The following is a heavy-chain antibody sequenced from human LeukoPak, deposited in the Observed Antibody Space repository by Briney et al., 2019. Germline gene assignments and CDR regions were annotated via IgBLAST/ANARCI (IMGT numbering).Heavy chain of an antibody. V-gene: IGHV4-61*08. CDR1: GGSISSGGYY. J-gene: IGHJ4*02. CDR2: IYYSGST. Sequence: PSETLSLTCTVSGGSISSGGYYWSWIRQHPGKGLEWIGYIYYSGSTNYNPSLKSRVTISVDTPKNQFSLKLSSVTAADTAVYYCARGNIRFLAPWGQGTLVTVSS. CDR3: ARGNIRFLAP. D-gene: IGHD3-3*01.